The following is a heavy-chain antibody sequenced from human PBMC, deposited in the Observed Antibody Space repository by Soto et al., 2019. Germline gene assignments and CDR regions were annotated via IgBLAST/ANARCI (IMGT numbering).Heavy chain of an antibody. CDR2: IGAAGDT. CDR1: GFTFSSYD. V-gene: IGHV3-13*01. D-gene: IGHD6-13*01. Sequence: EVQLVESGGGLVQPGGSLRLSCAASGFTFSSYDMHWVRQVTGKGLEWVSAIGAAGDTYYPDSVKGRFTISRENATNSLYLQMNSLRAEDTAVYYCASGGWGSSLYEGGSRIDYWGQGTLVTVSS. J-gene: IGHJ4*02. CDR3: ASGGWGSSLYEGGSRIDY.